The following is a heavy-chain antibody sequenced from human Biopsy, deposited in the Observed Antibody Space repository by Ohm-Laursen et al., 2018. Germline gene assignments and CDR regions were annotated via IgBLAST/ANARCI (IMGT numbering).Heavy chain of an antibody. V-gene: IGHV4-59*08. J-gene: IGHJ2*01. Sequence: SQTLSLTCAVSGGSISGSSWSWIRQAPGKGLEWIGYIYYTGSTNYNPSLKSRVTISVDTSMNHLSLRLTSVTAADTAVYYCARHAPSYSGSYWRYFDLWGRGTLVTVSS. CDR1: GGSISGSS. CDR3: ARHAPSYSGSYWRYFDL. D-gene: IGHD1-26*01. CDR2: IYYTGST.